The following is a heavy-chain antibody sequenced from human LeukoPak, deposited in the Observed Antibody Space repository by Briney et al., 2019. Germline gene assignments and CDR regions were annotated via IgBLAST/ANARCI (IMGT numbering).Heavy chain of an antibody. CDR1: GFTVSSNY. D-gene: IGHD2-2*03. Sequence: GRSLRLSCAASGFTVSSNYMSWVRQAPGKGLEWVSVIYSGGSTYYADSVKGRFTISRHNSKNTLYLQMNSLRAEDTAVYYCAREAPPGYCSSTSCRGPYYYYYGMDVWGQGTTVTVSS. CDR2: IYSGGST. V-gene: IGHV3-53*04. J-gene: IGHJ6*02. CDR3: AREAPPGYCSSTSCRGPYYYYYGMDV.